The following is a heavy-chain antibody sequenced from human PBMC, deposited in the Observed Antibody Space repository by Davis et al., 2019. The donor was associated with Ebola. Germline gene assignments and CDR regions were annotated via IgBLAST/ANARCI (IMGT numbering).Heavy chain of an antibody. J-gene: IGHJ6*02. D-gene: IGHD1-26*01. CDR3: ARLYRKPYYYYYYGMDV. Sequence: SETLSLTCTVSGGSISTPSHYWGWIRQPPGKGLEWIGNIYYNGRSHQNPSLKSRVTMSVDTSRNQFSLNLSSVTAADTAVYYCARLYRKPYYYYYYGMDVWGQGTTVTVSS. CDR1: GGSISTPSHY. CDR2: IYYNGRS. V-gene: IGHV4-39*01.